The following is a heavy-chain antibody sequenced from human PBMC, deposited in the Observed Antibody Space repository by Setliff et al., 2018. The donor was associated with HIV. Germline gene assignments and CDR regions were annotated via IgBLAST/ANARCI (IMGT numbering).Heavy chain of an antibody. D-gene: IGHD2-15*01. CDR1: GGSFSGYY. CDR2: INHSGST. V-gene: IGHV4-34*01. Sequence: ETLSLTCAVYGGSFSGYYWSWIRQPPGKGLEWIGEINHSGSTNYNPSLKSRVTISVDTSKNQFSLKLSSVTAADTAVYYCARSVGYCSGGSCYPSSHWFDPWGQGTLVTVSS. CDR3: ARSVGYCSGGSCYPSSHWFDP. J-gene: IGHJ5*02.